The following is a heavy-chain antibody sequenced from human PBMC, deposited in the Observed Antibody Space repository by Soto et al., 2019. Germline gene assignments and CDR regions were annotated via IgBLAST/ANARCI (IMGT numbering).Heavy chain of an antibody. CDR2: IYHLGSS. CDR3: ARGRLYDGSGHSAYYVY. D-gene: IGHD3-22*01. CDR1: GGSINSGDYY. V-gene: IGHV4-30-4*01. Sequence: QVQLQESGPGLVKPSQTLSLTCTVSGGSINSGDYYWSWIRQPPGKGLEWIGYIYHLGSSYYDPSLVSRAIISVDTSKKQFSLRLSSVTAADTAVYYCARGRLYDGSGHSAYYVYWGRGILVTV. J-gene: IGHJ4*02.